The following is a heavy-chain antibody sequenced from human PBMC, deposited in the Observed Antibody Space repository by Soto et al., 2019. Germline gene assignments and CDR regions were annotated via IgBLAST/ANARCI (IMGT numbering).Heavy chain of an antibody. Sequence: PGSSLRLSCAASGFAFSTFAMTWVRQGPGKGLEWVAAISVNGNNAYYADSVKGRFTLSRDNSQNSVFLQMSSLSADDTAVYYCAKVLYYYDSSGFYYFDYRGQGTLVTLSS. CDR2: ISVNGNNA. CDR3: AKVLYYYDSSGFYYFDY. D-gene: IGHD3-22*01. CDR1: GFAFSTFA. V-gene: IGHV3-23*01. J-gene: IGHJ4*02.